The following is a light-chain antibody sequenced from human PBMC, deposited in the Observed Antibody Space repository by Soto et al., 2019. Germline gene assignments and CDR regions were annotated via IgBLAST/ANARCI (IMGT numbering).Light chain of an antibody. Sequence: EIVLTQSPGTLSLSPGERATLSCRAGQSVSSNLAWYQQKPGQAPRLLIYGASTRATGIPARFSGSGSGTEFTLTISSLQSEDFAVYYCQQYNNWPPTWTFGQGTKVDIK. J-gene: IGKJ1*01. CDR1: QSVSSN. CDR3: QQYNNWPPTWT. V-gene: IGKV3-15*01. CDR2: GAS.